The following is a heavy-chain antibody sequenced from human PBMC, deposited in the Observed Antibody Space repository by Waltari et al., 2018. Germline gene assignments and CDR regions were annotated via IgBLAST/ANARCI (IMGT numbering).Heavy chain of an antibody. CDR2: IYYSGST. D-gene: IGHD4-17*01. V-gene: IGHV4-39*07. CDR3: ASSSHGDYGQVAFDI. J-gene: IGHJ3*02. CDR1: GGSISSSSYY. Sequence: QLQLQESGPGLVKPSETLSLTCTVSGGSISSSSYYWGWIRQPPGKGLEWIGSIYYSGSTYYNPSLKSRVTISVDTSKNQFSLKLSSVTAADTAVYYCASSSHGDYGQVAFDIWGQGTMVTVSS.